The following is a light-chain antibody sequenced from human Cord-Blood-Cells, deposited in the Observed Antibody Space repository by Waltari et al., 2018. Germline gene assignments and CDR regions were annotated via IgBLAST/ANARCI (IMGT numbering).Light chain of an antibody. J-gene: IGLJ3*02. CDR3: SSYTSSSTWV. CDR1: SRDVGGYNY. Sequence: QSALTQPASVSGSPGQSITISCTGTSRDVGGYNYVSWYQQHPGQAPKLMIYDVSKRPSGVSNRFSGSKSGNTASLTISGLQAEDEADYYCSSYTSSSTWVFGGGTKLTVL. V-gene: IGLV2-14*01. CDR2: DVS.